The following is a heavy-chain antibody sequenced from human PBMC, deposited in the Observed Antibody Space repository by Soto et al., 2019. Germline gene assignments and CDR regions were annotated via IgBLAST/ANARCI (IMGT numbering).Heavy chain of an antibody. V-gene: IGHV1-69*01. CDR1: GGTFTSYA. Sequence: QVPLVQSGAEVKKPGSSVKVSCKASGGTFTSYAVVWVRQAPGQGLEWMGGIVPILVTSKYAQRFQGRVSLTADGSWSTVYMELSSLRYDDTAIYYCARELERHNYYYGMDVWGQGTTVTVSS. J-gene: IGHJ6*02. CDR2: IVPILVTS. CDR3: ARELERHNYYYGMDV. D-gene: IGHD1-1*01.